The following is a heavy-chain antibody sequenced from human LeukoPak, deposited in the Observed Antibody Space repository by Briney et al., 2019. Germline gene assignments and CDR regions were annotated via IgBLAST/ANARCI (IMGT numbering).Heavy chain of an antibody. Sequence: SSETLSLTCAVYGGSFSGYYWSWIRQPPGKGLEWIGEINHSGSTNYNPSLKSRVTISVDTSKNQFSLKLSSVTAADTAVYYCARDQRGYGGQAFDIWGQGTMVTVSS. CDR3: ARDQRGYGGQAFDI. CDR1: GGSFSGYY. D-gene: IGHD4-23*01. V-gene: IGHV4-34*01. J-gene: IGHJ3*02. CDR2: INHSGST.